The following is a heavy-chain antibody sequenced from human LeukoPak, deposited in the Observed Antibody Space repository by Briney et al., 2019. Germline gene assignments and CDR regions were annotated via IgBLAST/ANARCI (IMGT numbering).Heavy chain of an antibody. Sequence: SETLSLTCTVSGYSSGSGYYWGWIRQPPGKGLEWIGSIYHSGSTYYNPSLKSRVTISVDTSKNQFSLKLSSVTAADTAVYYCARDQGQYSSGFDYWGQGTLVTVSS. CDR3: ARDQGQYSSGFDY. V-gene: IGHV4-38-2*02. CDR1: GYSSGSGYY. J-gene: IGHJ4*02. CDR2: IYHSGST. D-gene: IGHD6-19*01.